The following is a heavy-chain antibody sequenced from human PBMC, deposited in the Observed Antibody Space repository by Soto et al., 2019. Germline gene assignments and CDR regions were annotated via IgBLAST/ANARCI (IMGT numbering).Heavy chain of an antibody. CDR3: ARGITMNYYFDY. J-gene: IGHJ4*02. Sequence: SETLFLTCTVSGGSISSGDYYWSWIRQPPGKGLEWIGYIYYSGSTYYNPSLKSRVTISVDTSKNQFSLKLSSVTAADTAVYYCARGITMNYYFDYWGQGTLVTVSS. CDR2: IYYSGST. CDR1: GGSISSGDYY. V-gene: IGHV4-30-4*01. D-gene: IGHD3-22*01.